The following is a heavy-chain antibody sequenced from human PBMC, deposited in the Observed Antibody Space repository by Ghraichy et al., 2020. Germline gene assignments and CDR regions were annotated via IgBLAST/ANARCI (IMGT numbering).Heavy chain of an antibody. J-gene: IGHJ3*02. V-gene: IGHV3-73*01. CDR1: GFTFSGSA. CDR2: IRSKANSYAT. CDR3: TKSWGSGWPDDAFDI. D-gene: IGHD6-19*01. Sequence: GGSLRLSCAASGFTFSGSAMHWVRQASGKGLEWVDRIRSKANSYATAYAASVKGRFTISRDDSKNTAYLQMNSLKTEDTAVYYCTKSWGSGWPDDAFDIWGQGTMVTVSS.